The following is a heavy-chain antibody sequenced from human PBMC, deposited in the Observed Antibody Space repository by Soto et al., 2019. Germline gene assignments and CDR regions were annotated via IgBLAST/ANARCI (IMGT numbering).Heavy chain of an antibody. Sequence: SETLSLTCTVSGGSISSYYWSWVRQPPGKGLEYIGFIYYSGATNNNPSLKSRVTISVDTSKNQFSLKLSSVTAADTAVYYCARGDGLYGGNSPPFDYWGQGTLVTVSS. D-gene: IGHD4-17*01. CDR1: GGSISSYY. J-gene: IGHJ4*02. V-gene: IGHV4-59*01. CDR2: IYYSGAT. CDR3: ARGDGLYGGNSPPFDY.